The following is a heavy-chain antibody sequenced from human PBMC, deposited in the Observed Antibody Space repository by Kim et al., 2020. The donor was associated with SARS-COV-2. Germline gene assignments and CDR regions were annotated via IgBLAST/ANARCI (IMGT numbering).Heavy chain of an antibody. CDR1: GFTFSSYG. V-gene: IGHV3-30*18. CDR2: ISYDGSNK. Sequence: GGSLRLSCAASGFTFSSYGMHWVRQAPGKGLEWVAVISYDGSNKYYADSVKGRFTISRDNSKNTLYLQMNSLRAEDTAVYYCAKDRGYCSGGSCYLAHFGDYWGQGTLVTVSS. CDR3: AKDRGYCSGGSCYLAHFGDY. J-gene: IGHJ4*02. D-gene: IGHD2-15*01.